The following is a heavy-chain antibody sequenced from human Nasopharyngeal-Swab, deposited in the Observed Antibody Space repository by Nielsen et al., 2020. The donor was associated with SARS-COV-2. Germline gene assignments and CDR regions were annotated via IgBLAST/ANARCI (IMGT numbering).Heavy chain of an antibody. CDR2: IIPIFGTA. V-gene: IGHV1-69*06. J-gene: IGHJ4*02. CDR3: ARDRATNYFDY. Sequence: WVRQAPGQGLEWMGGIIPIFGTANYAQKFQGRVTITADKSTSTAYMELSSLRSEDTAVYYCARDRATNYFDYWGQGTLVTVSS.